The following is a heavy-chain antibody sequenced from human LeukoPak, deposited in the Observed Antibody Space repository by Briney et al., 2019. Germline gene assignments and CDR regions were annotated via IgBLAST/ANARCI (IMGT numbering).Heavy chain of an antibody. Sequence: ASLKVSCKASGYTFTSYDINGVRQATGQGLEWMGWMNPNSGNTGYAQKFQGRVTMTRNTSISTAYMELSSLRSEDTAVYYCARAPRGGDYYYYMDVWGEGTTVTISS. J-gene: IGHJ6*03. D-gene: IGHD3-16*01. CDR3: ARAPRGGDYYYYMDV. CDR1: GYTFTSYD. V-gene: IGHV1-8*01. CDR2: MNPNSGNT.